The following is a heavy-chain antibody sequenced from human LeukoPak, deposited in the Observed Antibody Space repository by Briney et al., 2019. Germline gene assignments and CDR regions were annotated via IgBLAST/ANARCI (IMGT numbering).Heavy chain of an antibody. V-gene: IGHV6-1*01. CDR1: GDSVSSNGAA. D-gene: IGHD5/OR15-5a*01. CDR3: ARAPPHPGVSYYFDY. CDR2: IYYRSKWYN. J-gene: IGHJ4*02. Sequence: SQTLSLTCAISGDSVSSNGAAWIWIRQSPSRGLEWLGRIYYRSKWYNDYAVSVKSRITINSDTSKNQFSLQLNSVTPEDTAVYYCARAPPHPGVSYYFDYWGQGTLVTVSS.